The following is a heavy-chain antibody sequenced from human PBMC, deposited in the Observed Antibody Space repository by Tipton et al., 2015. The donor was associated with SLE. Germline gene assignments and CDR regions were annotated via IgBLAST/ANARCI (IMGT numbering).Heavy chain of an antibody. CDR2: IRYDGSNK. CDR1: GFTFSSYG. J-gene: IGHJ4*02. V-gene: IGHV3-30*02. CDR3: AKDGPKPGYSSSWYPRYFDY. D-gene: IGHD6-13*01. Sequence: SGFTFSSYGMHWVRQAPGKGLEWVAFIRYDGSNKYYADSVKGRFTISRDNSKNTLYLQMNSLRAEDTAVYYCAKDGPKPGYSSSWYPRYFDYWGQGTLVTVSS.